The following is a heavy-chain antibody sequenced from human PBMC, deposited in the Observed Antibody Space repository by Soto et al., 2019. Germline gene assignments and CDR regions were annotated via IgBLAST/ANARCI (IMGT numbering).Heavy chain of an antibody. CDR2: IIPIFGTA. CDR3: ARVPRYDFWSGSLGGGFYP. V-gene: IGHV1-69*13. J-gene: IGHJ5*01. D-gene: IGHD3-3*01. CDR1: GGTFSSYA. Sequence: ASVKVSCKASGGTFSSYAISWVRQAPGQGLEWMGGIIPIFGTANYAQKFQGRVTITADESTSTAYMELSSLRSEDTAVYYCARVPRYDFWSGSLGGGFYPCAQGTLVPVSA.